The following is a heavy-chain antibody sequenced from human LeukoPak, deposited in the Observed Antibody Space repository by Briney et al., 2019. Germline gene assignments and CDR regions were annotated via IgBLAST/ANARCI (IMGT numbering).Heavy chain of an antibody. Sequence: PGGTLRLSCAASGFSFSDAWMSWVRQIPGKGLGWVGRIETKTDGGTTDYAAPVKGRFTISRDDSTNTLFLQMTSLKSEDTAVYYCAAYGSGRKFDYWGQGILVTVSS. CDR2: IETKTDGGTT. CDR1: GFSFSDAW. V-gene: IGHV3-15*04. D-gene: IGHD3-10*01. J-gene: IGHJ4*02. CDR3: AAYGSGRKFDY.